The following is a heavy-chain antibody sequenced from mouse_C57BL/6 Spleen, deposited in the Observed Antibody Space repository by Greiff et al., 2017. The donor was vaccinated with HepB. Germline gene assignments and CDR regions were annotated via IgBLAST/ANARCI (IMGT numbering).Heavy chain of an antibody. V-gene: IGHV1-26*01. J-gene: IGHJ3*01. CDR1: GYTFTDYY. CDR2: INPNNGGT. D-gene: IGHD2-3*01. CDR3: ATYDGYLFAY. Sequence: EVQLQQSGPELVKPGASVKISCKASGYTFTDYYMNWVKQSHGKSLEWIGDINPNNGGTSYNQKFKGKATLTVDKSSSTAYMELRSLTSEDSAVYYCATYDGYLFAYWGQGTLVTVSA.